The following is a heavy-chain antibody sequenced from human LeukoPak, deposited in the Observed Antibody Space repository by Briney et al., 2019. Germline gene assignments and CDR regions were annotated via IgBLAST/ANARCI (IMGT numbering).Heavy chain of an antibody. CDR1: GFTFSSYS. CDR2: ISSSSSTI. Sequence: PGGSLRLSCAASGFTFSSYSMNWVRQAPGKGLEWVSYISSSSSTIYYADSVKGRFTISRDNAKNSLYLQMNSLRAEDTALYYCVRAIAAADSYWGQGILVAVSS. D-gene: IGHD6-13*01. CDR3: VRAIAAADSY. V-gene: IGHV3-48*04. J-gene: IGHJ4*02.